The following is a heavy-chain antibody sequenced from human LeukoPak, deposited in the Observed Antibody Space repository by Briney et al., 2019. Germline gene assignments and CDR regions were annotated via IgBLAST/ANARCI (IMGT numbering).Heavy chain of an antibody. CDR1: GYTFTSYG. V-gene: IGHV1-18*01. CDR2: ISTYNGNT. D-gene: IGHD2-2*01. J-gene: IGHJ4*02. Sequence: ASVKVSCKASGYTFTSYGISWVRQAPGQGLEWMGWISTYNGNTNYAQKLQGRVTMTTDTSTSTAYMELRSLRSDDTAVYYCARDQGGYCSSTSCYHFDYWAREPWSPSPQ. CDR3: ARDQGGYCSSTSCYHFDY.